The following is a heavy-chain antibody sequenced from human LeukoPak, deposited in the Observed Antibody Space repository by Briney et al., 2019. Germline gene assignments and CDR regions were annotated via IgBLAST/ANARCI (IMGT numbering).Heavy chain of an antibody. D-gene: IGHD6-13*01. CDR2: ISYDGSNK. Sequence: GGSLRLSCAASGFTFSSYGMHWVRQAPGKGLEWVAVISYDGSNKYYADSVKGRFTISRDNSKNTLYLQMNSLRAEDTAVYYCASSLPRYSSSWYLFNYWDQGTLVTVSS. J-gene: IGHJ4*02. CDR3: ASSLPRYSSSWYLFNY. CDR1: GFTFSSYG. V-gene: IGHV3-30*03.